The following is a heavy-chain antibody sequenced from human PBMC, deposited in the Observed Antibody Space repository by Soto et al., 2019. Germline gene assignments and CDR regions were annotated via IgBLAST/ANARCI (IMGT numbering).Heavy chain of an antibody. CDR1: GFTFSGSA. CDR3: TSSPNYGEGY. CDR2: IRSKANTYAT. D-gene: IGHD4-17*01. Sequence: GGSLRLSCAASGFTFSGSAMHWVRQASGKGLEWVGRIRSKANTYATAYAASVKGRFTISRDDSKSTAYLQMNSLKTEDTAVYYCTSSPNYGEGYWGQGTLVTVSS. V-gene: IGHV3-73*01. J-gene: IGHJ4*02.